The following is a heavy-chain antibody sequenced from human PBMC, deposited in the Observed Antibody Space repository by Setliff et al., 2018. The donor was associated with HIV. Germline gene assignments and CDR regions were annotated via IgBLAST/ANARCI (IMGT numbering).Heavy chain of an antibody. CDR1: GGSITRTPYY. J-gene: IGHJ5*02. D-gene: IGHD3-10*01. V-gene: IGHV4-39*01. Sequence: SETLSLTCTVSGGSITRTPYYWGWIRQPPGKGLEWIGSIHHSGTAYDNPSLKSRVTISVDPSKNQILLRLSSVTAADTAIYYCARRDLTSAPTWGRGTLVTVSS. CDR3: ARRDLTSAPT. CDR2: IHHSGTA.